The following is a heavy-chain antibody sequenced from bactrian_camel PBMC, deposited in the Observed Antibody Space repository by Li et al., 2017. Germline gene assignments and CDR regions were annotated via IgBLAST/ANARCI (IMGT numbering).Heavy chain of an antibody. V-gene: IGHV3S60*01. D-gene: IGHD3*01. CDR1: GVPFDDSS. CDR3: AADRSPWAYCSLSRSFDF. Sequence: VQLVESGGGLVQPGASLRLSCTPSGVPFDDSSMGWYRQAPGSDCEMVAFINHDGRTLYADSVKGRFTISQDSAKTTVYLQMNLLKPEDTAMYYCAADRSPWAYCSLSRSFDFWGQGTQVTVSS. CDR2: INHDGRT. J-gene: IGHJ4*01.